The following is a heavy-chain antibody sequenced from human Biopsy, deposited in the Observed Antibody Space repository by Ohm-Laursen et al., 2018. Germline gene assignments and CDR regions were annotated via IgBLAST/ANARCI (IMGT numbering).Heavy chain of an antibody. CDR1: GGSISGSS. CDR2: ISYSRDT. Sequence: GTLSLTWLVSGGSISGSSWSWIRQAPGKGLEWIGYISYSRDTNYNPSLKSRITISVDTSKNQFSLKLTSVTAADTAVHYCAKHGSGWTGDDAFHIWGQGAMVTVSS. D-gene: IGHD6-19*01. CDR3: AKHGSGWTGDDAFHI. J-gene: IGHJ3*02. V-gene: IGHV4-59*08.